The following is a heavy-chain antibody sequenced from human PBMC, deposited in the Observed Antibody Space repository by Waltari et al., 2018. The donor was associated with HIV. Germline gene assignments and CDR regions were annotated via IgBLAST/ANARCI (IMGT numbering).Heavy chain of an antibody. D-gene: IGHD2-8*01. J-gene: IGHJ3*01. CDR2: LSGSGSTA. CDR3: AKSMRDLRPSAFDV. CDR1: GFNFRNFA. V-gene: IGHV3-23*01. Sequence: EVQLLESGGGLVQPGGSLRLSCAASGFNFRNFAMSWVRQAPGKGREWVSALSGSGSTASYADYVKCRFTISRDFSNNTLFLQMNNLRAEDTAVYFCAKSMRDLRPSAFDVWGQGTMVAISS.